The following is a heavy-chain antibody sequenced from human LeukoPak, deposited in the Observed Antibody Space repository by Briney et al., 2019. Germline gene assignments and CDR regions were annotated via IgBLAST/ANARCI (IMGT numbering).Heavy chain of an antibody. J-gene: IGHJ6*02. CDR1: GYTFTSYD. Sequence: ASVKDSCKASGYTFTSYDINWVRQATGQGLEWMGWMNPNSGNTGYAQKFQGRVTMTRNTSISTAYMELSSLRSEDTAVYYCARPHPGVVRKWSYGMDVWGQGTTVTVSS. CDR3: ARPHPGVVRKWSYGMDV. V-gene: IGHV1-8*01. D-gene: IGHD2-15*01. CDR2: MNPNSGNT.